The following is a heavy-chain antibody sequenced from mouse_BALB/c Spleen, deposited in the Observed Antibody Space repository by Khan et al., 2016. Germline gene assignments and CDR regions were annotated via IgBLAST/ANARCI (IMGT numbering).Heavy chain of an antibody. CDR2: IDPSDSET. J-gene: IGHJ2*01. CDR3: TRWECV. CDR1: GYSFTSYW. Sequence: VQLQESGPQLVRPGASVKISCKASGYSFTSYWIHWVKQRPGQGLDWIGMIDPSDSETKLDQNFRDKATLTVEKYSRTAYMQLSSPTSEDSAIYYCTRWECVWGHGTTLTVSS. D-gene: IGHD4-1*01. V-gene: IGHV1S126*01.